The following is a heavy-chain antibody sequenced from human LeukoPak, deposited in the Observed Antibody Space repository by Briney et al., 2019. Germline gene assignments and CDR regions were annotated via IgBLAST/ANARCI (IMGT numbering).Heavy chain of an antibody. CDR2: IYYSGST. D-gene: IGHD3-3*01. Sequence: PSETLSLTCTVSGGSISSSSYYWGWIRQPPGKGLEWIGSIYYSGSTYYNPSLKSRVTISVDTSKNQFSLKLSSVTAADTAVYYCARGVTIFGVVRGPRFDSWGQGTLVTVSS. V-gene: IGHV4-39*07. J-gene: IGHJ5*01. CDR1: GGSISSSSYY. CDR3: ARGVTIFGVVRGPRFDS.